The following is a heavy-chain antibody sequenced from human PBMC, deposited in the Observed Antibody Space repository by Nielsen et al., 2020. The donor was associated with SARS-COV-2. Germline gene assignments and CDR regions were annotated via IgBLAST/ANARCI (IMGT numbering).Heavy chain of an antibody. J-gene: IGHJ4*02. CDR3: AKHRWGHFYDSIDY. CDR2: ISGGDDST. Sequence: GESLKISCAASGFIFSSYAMSWVRQAPGKGLVWVSRISGGDDSTYYADSVKGRFTISRDNSKNTLYLQMNSLRAEDTAVYYCAKHRWGHFYDSIDYWGQGNLVTVSS. CDR1: GFIFSSYA. D-gene: IGHD3-22*01. V-gene: IGHV3-23*01.